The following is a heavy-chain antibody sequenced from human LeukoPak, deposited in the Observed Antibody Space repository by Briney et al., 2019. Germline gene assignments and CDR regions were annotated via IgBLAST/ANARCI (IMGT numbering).Heavy chain of an antibody. V-gene: IGHV3-7*01. J-gene: IGHJ4*02. CDR2: INLDGTDT. CDR3: ARDPLVFTGWNY. D-gene: IGHD3-9*01. CDR1: GFTFNKYW. Sequence: GGSLRLSCAASGFTFNKYWMSWIRQVPRKGLEWVANINLDGTDTYYVDPVKGRFTISRDNAKNSLSLQMNSLRVDDTGVYYCARDPLVFTGWNYWGQGTLVTVSS.